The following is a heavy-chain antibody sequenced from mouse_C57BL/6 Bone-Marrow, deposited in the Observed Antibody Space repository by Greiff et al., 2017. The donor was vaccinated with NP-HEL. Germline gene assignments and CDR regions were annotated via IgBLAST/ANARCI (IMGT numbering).Heavy chain of an antibody. CDR3: ARAYYGDYYAMDY. V-gene: IGHV1-47*01. D-gene: IGHD2-10*01. CDR1: GYTFTTYP. J-gene: IGHJ4*01. Sequence: QVQLKESGAELVKPGASVKMSCKASGYTFTTYPIEWMKQNHGKSLEWIGNFHPYNDDTKYNEKFKGKATLTVEKSSSTVYLELSRLTSDDSAVYYCARAYYGDYYAMDYWGQGTSVTVSS. CDR2: FHPYNDDT.